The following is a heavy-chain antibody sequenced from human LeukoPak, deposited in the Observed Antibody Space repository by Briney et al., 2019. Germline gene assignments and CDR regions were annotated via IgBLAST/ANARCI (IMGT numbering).Heavy chain of an antibody. CDR1: GDTFSSYA. CDR2: IIPIFGTA. Sequence: ASVKVSCKASGDTFSSYATSWVRQAPGQGLEWMGGIIPIFGTANYAQKFQGRVTITTDESTSTAYMELSSLRSEDTAVYYCAGAFWSGYYRKYNWFDPWGQGTLVTVSS. CDR3: AGAFWSGYYRKYNWFDP. J-gene: IGHJ5*02. D-gene: IGHD3-3*01. V-gene: IGHV1-69*05.